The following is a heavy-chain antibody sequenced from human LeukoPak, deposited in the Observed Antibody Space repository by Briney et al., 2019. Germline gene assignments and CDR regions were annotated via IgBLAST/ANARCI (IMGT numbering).Heavy chain of an antibody. CDR1: GFTFSSYG. D-gene: IGHD3-22*01. V-gene: IGHV3-23*01. J-gene: IGHJ3*02. CDR2: ISGSGGST. Sequence: GGTLRLSCAASGFTFSSYGMSWVRQAPGKGLEWVSAISGSGGSTYYADSVKGRFTISRDNAKNSLYLQMNSLRVEDTAVYYCAKSWNYYDSSGDDALDIWGQGTMVTVSS. CDR3: AKSWNYYDSSGDDALDI.